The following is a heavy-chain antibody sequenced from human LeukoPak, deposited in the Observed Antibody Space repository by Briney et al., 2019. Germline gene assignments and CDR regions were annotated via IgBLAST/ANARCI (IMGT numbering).Heavy chain of an antibody. J-gene: IGHJ6*02. CDR2: LSGSDLRT. V-gene: IGHV3-23*01. D-gene: IGHD5-24*01. Sequence: GGSLRLSCAASGFTFSSYAMSWVRQAPGKGLEWVSGLSGSDLRTYYAESVKGRFTISRDNSKNTLFLQMNSLRAEDTAIYYAKHHFYNHNAGMDVWGQGTTVTVSS. CDR3: KHHFYNHNAGMDV. CDR1: GFTFSSYA.